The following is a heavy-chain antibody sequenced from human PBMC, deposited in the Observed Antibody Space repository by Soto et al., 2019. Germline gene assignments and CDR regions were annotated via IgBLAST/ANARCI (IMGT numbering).Heavy chain of an antibody. V-gene: IGHV1-69*12. CDR1: GGTFSNYP. CDR2: IIPIFGTV. D-gene: IGHD5-12*01. CDR3: LQLWYFDL. Sequence: QVQLVQSGAEVKKPGSSVKVSCKASGGTFSNYPISWVRQAPGQGLEWMGGIIPIFGTVNYAQKFQGRVTITADESTSNAYMELSSLRSEDTAVYRWLQLWYFDLWGRGTLVTVSS. J-gene: IGHJ2*01.